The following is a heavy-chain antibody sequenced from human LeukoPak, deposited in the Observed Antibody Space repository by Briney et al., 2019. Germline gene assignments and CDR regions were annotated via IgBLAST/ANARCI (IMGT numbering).Heavy chain of an antibody. CDR1: GVSVSSGSYY. Sequence: SETLSLTCTVSGVSVSSGSYYWSWIRQPPGQGLEWIGYIYYSGSTNYNPSLKSRVTISVDTSKNQFSLKLSSVTAADTAVYYCARGGYSSSSWGQGTLVTVSS. CDR2: IYYSGST. V-gene: IGHV4-61*01. CDR3: ARGGYSSSS. D-gene: IGHD6-6*01. J-gene: IGHJ4*02.